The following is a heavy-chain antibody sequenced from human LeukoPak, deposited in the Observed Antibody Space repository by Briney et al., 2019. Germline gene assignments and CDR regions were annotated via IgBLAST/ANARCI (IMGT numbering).Heavy chain of an antibody. D-gene: IGHD1-26*01. V-gene: IGHV3-21*01. CDR3: ASYPYSGSYFFDH. Sequence: GGSLRLSCAASGFTFSSYSMNWVRQAPGKGLEWVSSISRSSSYIYYADSVKGRFTISRDNAKNSLYLQMNSVRAEDTAVYYCASYPYSGSYFFDHWGQGTVVTVSS. CDR2: ISRSSSYI. J-gene: IGHJ4*02. CDR1: GFTFSSYS.